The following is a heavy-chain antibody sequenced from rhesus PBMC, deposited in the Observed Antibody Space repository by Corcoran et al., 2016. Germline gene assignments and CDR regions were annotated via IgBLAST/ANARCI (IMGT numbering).Heavy chain of an antibody. V-gene: IGHV4-169*01. CDR1: GGSISSSY. D-gene: IGHD2-15*01. Sequence: QLQLQESGPGLVKPSETLSVTCAVSGGSISSSYWSWIRQAPGKGLEWIGYIYGSGKSTKYNPPLKRRVTISNDRSKNQFFLELSSVTAADTAVYYCARGYCSSTYCSSHGVDWYFDLWGPGTPITISS. CDR3: ARGYCSSTYCSSHGVDWYFDL. CDR2: IYGSGKST. J-gene: IGHJ2*01.